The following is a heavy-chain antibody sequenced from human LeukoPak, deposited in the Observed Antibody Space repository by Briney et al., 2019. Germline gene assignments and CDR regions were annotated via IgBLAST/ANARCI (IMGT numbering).Heavy chain of an antibody. V-gene: IGHV3-23*01. Sequence: GGSLRLSCAASGFTFSSYAVSWVRQAPGKGLEWVSAISGSGGSTYYADSVKGRFTISRDNSKNTLYLQMNSLRDEDTAAYYCAKVLIRGALWFDPWGQGTLVTVSS. CDR1: GFTFSSYA. CDR3: AKVLIRGALWFDP. CDR2: ISGSGGST. D-gene: IGHD3-10*01. J-gene: IGHJ5*02.